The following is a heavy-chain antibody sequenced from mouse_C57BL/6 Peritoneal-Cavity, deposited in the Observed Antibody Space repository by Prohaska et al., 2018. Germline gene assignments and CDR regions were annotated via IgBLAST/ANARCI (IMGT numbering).Heavy chain of an antibody. D-gene: IGHD1-1*01. CDR3: TNYYGSSYAMDY. Sequence: QVQLQQSGAELVRPGASVTLSCKASGYTFTAYEMHWVRQTPVHGLEWIGAIDPETGGTAYNQKFKGKAILTADKSSSTAYMELRSLTSEDSAVYYCTNYYGSSYAMDYWGQGTSVTVSS. V-gene: IGHV1-15*01. CDR1: GYTFTAYE. CDR2: IDPETGGT. J-gene: IGHJ4*01.